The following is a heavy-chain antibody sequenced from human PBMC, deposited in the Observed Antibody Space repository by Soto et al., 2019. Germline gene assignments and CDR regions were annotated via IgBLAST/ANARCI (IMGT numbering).Heavy chain of an antibody. CDR2: IYNRGTT. J-gene: IGHJ5*01. CDR1: GGSISTGVWY. Sequence: QVQLQESGPGLVKPSQTLSLTCSVSGGSISTGVWYWSWVREHPGKGLEWIGDIYNRGTTSYNPSLGSRVTISRDTSKNQVSLKVNSVTGADTAVYYCARVSAGGTRWFDSWGQGIRVTVSS. CDR3: ARVSAGGTRWFDS. D-gene: IGHD6-13*01. V-gene: IGHV4-31*03.